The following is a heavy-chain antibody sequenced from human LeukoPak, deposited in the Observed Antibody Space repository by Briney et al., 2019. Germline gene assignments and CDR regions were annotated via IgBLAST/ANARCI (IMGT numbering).Heavy chain of an antibody. CDR2: IYYSGNT. CDR3: ARVDPCGGDCYSDYYYYMDV. D-gene: IGHD2-21*01. CDR1: GGSISSYY. V-gene: IGHV4-59*01. J-gene: IGHJ6*03. Sequence: KPSETLSLTCTVSGGSISSYYWSWIRQPPGKGLEWIGYIYYSGNTNYNPSLKSRVTISVDVSKNQFSLKLSSVTSADTAVYYCARVDPCGGDCYSDYYYYMDVWGKGTTVTVSS.